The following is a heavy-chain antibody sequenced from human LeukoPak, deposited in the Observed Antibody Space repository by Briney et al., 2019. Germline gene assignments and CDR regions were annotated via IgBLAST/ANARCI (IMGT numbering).Heavy chain of an antibody. CDR1: GFTVSSNY. Sequence: GGSLRLSCAASGFTVSSNYMSWVRQAPGKGLEWVSFIYSGGSTYYADSVKGRFTISRDNSKNTLYLQMNSLRAEDTAVYYCARDSYYDSSGYPDDWYFDLWGRGTLVTVSS. D-gene: IGHD3-22*01. CDR3: ARDSYYDSSGYPDDWYFDL. J-gene: IGHJ2*01. V-gene: IGHV3-66*01. CDR2: IYSGGST.